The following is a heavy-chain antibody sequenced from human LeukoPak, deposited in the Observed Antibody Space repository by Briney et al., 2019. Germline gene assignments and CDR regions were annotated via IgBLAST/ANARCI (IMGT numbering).Heavy chain of an antibody. J-gene: IGHJ4*02. CDR2: INHSGST. CDR3: ARLDSSGYYLRPGDEY. D-gene: IGHD3-22*01. CDR1: GGSFSGYY. Sequence: PSETLSLTCAVYGGSFSGYYWSWIRQPPGKGLEWIGEINHSGSTNYNPSLKSRVTISVDTSKNQFSLKLSSVTAADTAVYYCARLDSSGYYLRPGDEYWGQGTLVTVSS. V-gene: IGHV4-34*01.